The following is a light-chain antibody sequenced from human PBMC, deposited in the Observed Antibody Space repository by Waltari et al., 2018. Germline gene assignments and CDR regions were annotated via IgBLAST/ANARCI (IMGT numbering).Light chain of an antibody. CDR1: QRVGRY. V-gene: IGKV3-20*01. J-gene: IGKJ1*01. CDR3: QKYESLPAT. Sequence: EIVLTQSPGTLSLSPGARATLSCRASQRVGRYLAWYQQKPGQAPRLLIYGASSRATGIPDRFSGSGSGTDFSLTISRLEPEDFAVYYCQKYESLPATFGQGTKVEI. CDR2: GAS.